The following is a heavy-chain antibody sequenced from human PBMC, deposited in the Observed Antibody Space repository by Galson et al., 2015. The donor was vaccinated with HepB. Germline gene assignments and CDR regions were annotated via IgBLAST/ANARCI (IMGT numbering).Heavy chain of an antibody. CDR2: IWYDGSNK. D-gene: IGHD2-8*01. CDR3: ARDGANGDEAFDI. CDR1: GFTFSSYG. V-gene: IGHV3-33*01. Sequence: SLRLSCAASGFTFSSYGMHWVRQAPGKGLEWVAVIWYDGSNKYYADSVKGRFTISRDNSKNTLYLQMNSLRAEDTAVYYCARDGANGDEAFDIWGQGTMVTVSS. J-gene: IGHJ3*02.